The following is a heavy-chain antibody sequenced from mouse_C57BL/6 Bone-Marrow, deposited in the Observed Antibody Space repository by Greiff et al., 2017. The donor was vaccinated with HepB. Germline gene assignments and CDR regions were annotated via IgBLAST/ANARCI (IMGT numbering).Heavy chain of an antibody. D-gene: IGHD1-1*01. CDR2: ISDGGSYT. CDR1: GFTFSSYA. CDR3: ARAYSYGFAY. Sequence: DVQLVESGGGLVKPGGSLKLSCAASGFTFSSYAISWVRQTPEKRLEWVAPISDGGSYTYYPDNVKGRFTISRDNAKNNLYLQMSHLKSEDTAMYYCARAYSYGFAYWGQGTLVTVSA. J-gene: IGHJ3*01. V-gene: IGHV5-4*01.